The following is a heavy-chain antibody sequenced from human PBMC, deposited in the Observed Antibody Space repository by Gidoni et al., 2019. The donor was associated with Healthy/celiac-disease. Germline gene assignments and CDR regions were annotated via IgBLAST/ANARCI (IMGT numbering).Heavy chain of an antibody. CDR2: INPNSGGT. CDR3: ASGLRAGYYYYGMDV. CDR1: GYTFTGYY. J-gene: IGHJ6*02. D-gene: IGHD4-17*01. V-gene: IGHV1-2*06. Sequence: QVQLVQSGAEVKKPGASVKVSCKASGYTFTGYYMHWVRRAPGQGLELMGRINPNSGGTNYANTFQGRVTMTRDTAISTAYMVLSRLRSDDTAVYYCASGLRAGYYYYGMDVWGQGTTVTVSS.